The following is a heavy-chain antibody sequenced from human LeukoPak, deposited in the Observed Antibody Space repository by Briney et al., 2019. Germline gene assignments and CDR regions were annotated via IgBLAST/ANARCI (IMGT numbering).Heavy chain of an antibody. V-gene: IGHV1-2*02. CDR1: GYTFTAYY. J-gene: IGHJ5*02. D-gene: IGHD6-13*01. Sequence: GASVKVSCKASGYTFTAYYMHWVRQAPGQGLEWTGWINPNTGDTNSAERFQGRVTMTRDSSISTAYLELSRLTSDDTAVYYCARDMWQQFDWFDPWGQGTLVTVSS. CDR3: ARDMWQQFDWFDP. CDR2: INPNTGDT.